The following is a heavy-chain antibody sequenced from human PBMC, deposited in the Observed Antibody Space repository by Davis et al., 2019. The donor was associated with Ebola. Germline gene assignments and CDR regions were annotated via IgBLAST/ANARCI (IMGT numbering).Heavy chain of an antibody. V-gene: IGHV3-7*01. D-gene: IGHD4-11*01. J-gene: IGHJ4*02. CDR3: ASDFRGIYSM. CDR2: IKQDGSEK. Sequence: GESLKTPCAASGFNLSSHWMNWVRQAPGKGLEWVANIKQDGSEKYYVDSVKGRFTISRDNAKNSLYLQMNSLRAEDTAVYYCASDFRGIYSMWGQGTLVTVSS. CDR1: GFNLSSHW.